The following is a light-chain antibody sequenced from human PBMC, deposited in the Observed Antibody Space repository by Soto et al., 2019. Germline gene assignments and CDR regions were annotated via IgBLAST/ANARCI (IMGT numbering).Light chain of an antibody. CDR1: QSVSSN. V-gene: IGKV3-15*01. J-gene: IGKJ5*01. CDR3: QQYTSSPT. Sequence: ATPCDSQVGRATLSFRASQSVSSNLAWYQQKPGQAPRFLIYGASTRATGIPARFSGSGAGTEFTLTIGSLQSEDFAVYYCQQYTSSPTFGQGTRLEIK. CDR2: GAS.